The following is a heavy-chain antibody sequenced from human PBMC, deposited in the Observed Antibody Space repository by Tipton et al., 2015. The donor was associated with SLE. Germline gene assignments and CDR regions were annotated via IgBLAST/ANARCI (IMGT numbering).Heavy chain of an antibody. J-gene: IGHJ4*02. D-gene: IGHD3-10*01. CDR2: IYYTGTTT. CDR3: ARRMVQGVITLNYFDY. V-gene: IGHV4-39*07. Sequence: LRLSCTVSGGSVSSSSKYWAWIRQPPGKGLEWIGSIYYTGTTTYYNSFLKSRVTMSVDTSKNQFSLRLTSVIAADTAVYYCARRMVQGVITLNYFDYWGQGTLVTVSS. CDR1: GGSVSSSSKY.